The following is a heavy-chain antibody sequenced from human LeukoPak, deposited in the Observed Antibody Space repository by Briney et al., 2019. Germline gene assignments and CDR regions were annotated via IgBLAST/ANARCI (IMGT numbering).Heavy chain of an antibody. CDR3: ARSVNVALDAFDI. Sequence: SETLSLTCAVYGGSFSGYYWSWIRQPPGKGLEWIGEINYSGSTNYNPSLKSRVTISVDTSKNQFSLKLSSVTAADTAVYYCARSVNVALDAFDIWGQGTMVTVSS. J-gene: IGHJ3*02. V-gene: IGHV4-34*01. D-gene: IGHD5-12*01. CDR2: INYSGST. CDR1: GGSFSGYY.